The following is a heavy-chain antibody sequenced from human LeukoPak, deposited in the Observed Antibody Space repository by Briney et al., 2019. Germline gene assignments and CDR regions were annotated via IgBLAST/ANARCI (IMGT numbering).Heavy chain of an antibody. CDR1: GGSINSNSYS. V-gene: IGHV4-61*02. CDR2: IHISGST. Sequence: SQTLSLTCTVSGGSINSNSYSCTWIRQPAGKGLEWIGRIHISGSTDYTPSLRSRVTISVDTSKNQFSLKLSSVTAADTDVYYCAGADRSGYFGNVVAFDVWGQGTMVTVSS. J-gene: IGHJ3*01. CDR3: AGADRSGYFGNVVAFDV. D-gene: IGHD3-22*01.